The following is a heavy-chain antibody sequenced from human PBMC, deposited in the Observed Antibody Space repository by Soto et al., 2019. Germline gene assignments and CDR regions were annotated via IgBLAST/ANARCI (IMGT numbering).Heavy chain of an antibody. CDR1: GGSISSSSYY. Sequence: SETLSLTCTVSGGSISSSSYYWGWIRQPPGKGLEWIGSIYYSGSTYYNPSLKSRVTISVDTSKNQFSLKLSSVTAADTAVYYCATLGDSSGYYFQHWGQGTLVTVSS. D-gene: IGHD3-22*01. CDR3: ATLGDSSGYYFQH. V-gene: IGHV4-39*01. CDR2: IYYSGST. J-gene: IGHJ1*01.